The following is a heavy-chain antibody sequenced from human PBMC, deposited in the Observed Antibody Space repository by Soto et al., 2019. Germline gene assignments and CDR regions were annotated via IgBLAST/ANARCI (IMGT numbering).Heavy chain of an antibody. D-gene: IGHD3-22*01. CDR2: ISGSGGST. CDR1: GFTFSSYA. Sequence: GGSLRLSCAASGFTFSSYAMSWVRQAPGKGLEWVSAISGSGGSTYYADSVKGRFTISRDNSKNTLYLQMNSLRAEDTAVYYCAKESITMIVVVTLEYFQHWGQGTLVTVSS. J-gene: IGHJ1*01. V-gene: IGHV3-23*01. CDR3: AKESITMIVVVTLEYFQH.